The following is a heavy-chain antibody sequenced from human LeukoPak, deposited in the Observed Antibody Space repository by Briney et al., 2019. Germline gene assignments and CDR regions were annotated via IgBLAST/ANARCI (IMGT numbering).Heavy chain of an antibody. D-gene: IGHD5-24*01. V-gene: IGHV3-23*01. CDR3: ARIGLATSNFDY. CDR1: GFTFNNYA. J-gene: IGHJ4*02. CDR2: LSSSGGGI. Sequence: GGSLRLSCVASGFTFNNYAMGWVRQAPGKGLEWVSSLSSSGGGIYYSDSVRGRFTTSRDNSKNTLYLQMHSLRAKDTALYYCARIGLATSNFDYWGQATLVTVSS.